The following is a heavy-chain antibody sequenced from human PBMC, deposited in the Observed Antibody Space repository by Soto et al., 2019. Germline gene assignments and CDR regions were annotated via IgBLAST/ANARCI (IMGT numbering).Heavy chain of an antibody. J-gene: IGHJ4*02. D-gene: IGHD6-13*01. Sequence: ASVKVSCKVSGYTLTELSMHWVRQAPGKGLEWMGGFDPEDGETIYAQKFQGRVTMTEDTSTDTAYMELSSLRSGDTAVYYCATDVVGSSWDDFDYWGQGTLVTVSS. CDR3: ATDVVGSSWDDFDY. V-gene: IGHV1-24*01. CDR1: GYTLTELS. CDR2: FDPEDGET.